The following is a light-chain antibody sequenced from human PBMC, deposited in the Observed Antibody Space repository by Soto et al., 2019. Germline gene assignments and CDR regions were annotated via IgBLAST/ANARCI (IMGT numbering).Light chain of an antibody. CDR1: QSVSSSY. Sequence: EIVMSQSPATLSVSPGERATLSCWASQSVSSSYLAWYQQKPGQAPRLLIYGASNRATGIPDRFSGSGSGTDFTLTISRLEPEDFAVYYCQPYGSSPPWTFGQGTKVDIK. V-gene: IGKV3-20*01. CDR2: GAS. J-gene: IGKJ1*01. CDR3: QPYGSSPPWT.